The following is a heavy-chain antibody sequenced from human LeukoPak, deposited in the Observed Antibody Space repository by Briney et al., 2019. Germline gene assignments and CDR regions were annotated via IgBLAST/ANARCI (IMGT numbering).Heavy chain of an antibody. CDR3: ASTKYSSSPLDY. CDR1: GGSISSYY. J-gene: IGHJ4*02. CDR2: IYTSGST. Sequence: SETLSLTCTVSGGSISSYYWSWIRQPAGKGLEWIGRIYTSGSTNYNPSLKSRVTMSVDTSKNQFSLKLSSVTAADTAVYYCASTKYSSSPLDYWAREPWSPSPQ. D-gene: IGHD6-6*01. V-gene: IGHV4-4*07.